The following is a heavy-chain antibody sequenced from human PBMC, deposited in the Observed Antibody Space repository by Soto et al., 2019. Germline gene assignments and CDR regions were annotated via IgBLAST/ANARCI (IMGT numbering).Heavy chain of an antibody. CDR2: IIPIFGTA. V-gene: IGHV1-69*13. J-gene: IGHJ6*02. CDR3: ARQYCSSTSCSNNYYYYGMDV. CDR1: GGTFSSYA. Sequence: SVKVSCKASGGTFSSYAISWVRQAPGQGLEWMGGIIPIFGTANYAQKFQGRVTITADESTSTAYMELSSLRSEDTAVYYCARQYCSSTSCSNNYYYYGMDVWGQRTTVTVSS. D-gene: IGHD2-2*01.